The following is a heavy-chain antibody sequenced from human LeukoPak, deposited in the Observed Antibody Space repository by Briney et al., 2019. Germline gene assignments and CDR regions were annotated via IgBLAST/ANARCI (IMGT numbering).Heavy chain of an antibody. D-gene: IGHD5-12*01. CDR1: GFTFRSYW. CDR3: ARGGFSHAFDV. V-gene: IGHV3-74*01. CDR2: IDNDGSDT. J-gene: IGHJ3*01. Sequence: GGSLRLSCAASGFTFRSYWIHWVGQAPGKRLVWVGRIDNDGSDTIYADSVKGRFTVSRDNAKNTLYLQMNSLRVEDTAVYFCARGGFSHAFDVWGQGTVVTVSS.